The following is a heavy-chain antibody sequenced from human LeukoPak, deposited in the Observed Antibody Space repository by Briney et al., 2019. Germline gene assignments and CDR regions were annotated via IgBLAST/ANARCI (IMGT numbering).Heavy chain of an antibody. CDR2: FYPGDSDT. D-gene: IGHD5-24*01. CDR1: GYSFTSYW. CDR3: ARRGSGRDGYGGY. Sequence: GESLKISCKGSGYSFTSYWIGWVRQLPGKGLEWMGIFYPGDSDTRYSPSFQGQVTISVDKSISTAYLQWRSLKASDTAMYYCARRGSGRDGYGGYWGQGTLVTVSS. V-gene: IGHV5-51*01. J-gene: IGHJ4*02.